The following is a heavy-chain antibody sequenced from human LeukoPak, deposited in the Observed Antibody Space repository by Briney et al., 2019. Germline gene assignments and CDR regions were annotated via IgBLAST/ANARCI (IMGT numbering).Heavy chain of an antibody. Sequence: SETLSLTCTVSGGSISSYYWSWIRQPPGKGLEWIGYIYYSGTTISNPPLKSRLSLSVDTSKNQFSLKLSSVTAADTAVYYCARVLSSAGTRTFDFWGQGALVTVSS. CDR1: GGSISSYY. CDR2: IYYSGTT. J-gene: IGHJ4*02. V-gene: IGHV4-59*01. D-gene: IGHD6-13*01. CDR3: ARVLSSAGTRTFDF.